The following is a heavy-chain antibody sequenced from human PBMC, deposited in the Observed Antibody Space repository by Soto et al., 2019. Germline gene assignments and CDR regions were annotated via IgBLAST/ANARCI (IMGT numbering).Heavy chain of an antibody. J-gene: IGHJ6*03. Sequence: QLQLQESGPGLLKPSETLSLTCTVSCGSISHSSYYWGWIRQPPGKALEWIGSIYYSGSTYYYPSRKCRFSISVDTSKYQCSMKLSSVTAADSAVYYCARQEVWSSSPNWHYYYYMVFWGKATTVTVSS. V-gene: IGHV4-39*01. CDR3: ARQEVWSSSPNWHYYYYMVF. CDR2: IYYSGST. D-gene: IGHD1-1*01. CDR1: CGSISHSSYY.